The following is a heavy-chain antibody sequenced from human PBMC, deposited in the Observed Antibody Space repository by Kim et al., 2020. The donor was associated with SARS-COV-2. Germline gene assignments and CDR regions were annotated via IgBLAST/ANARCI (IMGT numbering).Heavy chain of an antibody. J-gene: IGHJ3*02. CDR3: ARWEFGVVIMGAFDI. V-gene: IGHV5-51*01. Sequence: PSFQGQVTISADKSISTAYLQWSSLKASDTAMYYCARWEFGVVIMGAFDIWGQGTMVTVSS. D-gene: IGHD3-3*01.